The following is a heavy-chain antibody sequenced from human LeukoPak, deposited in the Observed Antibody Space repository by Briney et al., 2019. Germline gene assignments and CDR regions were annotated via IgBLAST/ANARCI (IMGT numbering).Heavy chain of an antibody. J-gene: IGHJ5*02. CDR1: GFTFDDYA. CDR2: ISWNSGNI. D-gene: IGHD6-19*01. Sequence: PGGSLRLSCAASGFTFDDYAMHWVRQAPGKGLEWVSGISWNSGNIGYADSVKGRFTISRDNAKNSLYLQMNSLRAEDTALYYCAKGGGQWLVRNWFDPWGQGTLVTVSS. V-gene: IGHV3-9*01. CDR3: AKGGGQWLVRNWFDP.